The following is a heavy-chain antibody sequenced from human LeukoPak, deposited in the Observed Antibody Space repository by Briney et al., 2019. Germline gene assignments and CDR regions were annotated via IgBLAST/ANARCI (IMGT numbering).Heavy chain of an antibody. CDR1: GFTFSSYA. D-gene: IGHD3-10*01. J-gene: IGHJ4*02. V-gene: IGHV3-23*01. CDR3: ANGGVLLWFGDQFGY. Sequence: GGSLRLSCAASGFTFSSYAMSWVRQAPGKRLEWVSAISGSGGSTYYADSVKGRFTISRDNSKNTLYLQMNSLRAEDTAVYYCANGGVLLWFGDQFGYWGQGTLVTVSS. CDR2: ISGSGGST.